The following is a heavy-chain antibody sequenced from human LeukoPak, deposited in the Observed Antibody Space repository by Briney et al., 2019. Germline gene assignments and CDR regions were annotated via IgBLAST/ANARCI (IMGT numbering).Heavy chain of an antibody. CDR3: ASAGGDSRSPLPFYY. J-gene: IGHJ4*02. V-gene: IGHV3-7*03. CDR2: IKHDESEK. Sequence: GGSLRLSCAASGFSFNSDWMDWVRQAPGKGLEWVANIKHDESEKNYLDSVKGRFTISRDNAENSLSLQMNSLRAEDTAVYYCASAGGDSRSPLPFYYWGQGTLVTVSS. CDR1: GFSFNSDW. D-gene: IGHD6-6*01.